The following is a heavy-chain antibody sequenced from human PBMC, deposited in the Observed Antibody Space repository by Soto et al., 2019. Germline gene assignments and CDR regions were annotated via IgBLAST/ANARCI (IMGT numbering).Heavy chain of an antibody. CDR3: ARDGSGAERYAAEY. D-gene: IGHD6-19*01. V-gene: IGHV4-59*01. J-gene: IGHJ6*01. Sequence: CIIQNTDKGLEWIGSMFHSGRTNYNPSLKSRVTMSLDTSKNQFSLKLSSVTAVDTDVYYRARDGSGAERYAAEYWGQRAPVTVSS. CDR2: MFHSGRT.